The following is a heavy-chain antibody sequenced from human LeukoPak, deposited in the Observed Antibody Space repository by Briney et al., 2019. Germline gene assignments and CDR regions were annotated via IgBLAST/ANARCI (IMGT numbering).Heavy chain of an antibody. CDR2: ISTGSANR. V-gene: IGHV1-3*04. CDR3: ARNRGSYLVPY. J-gene: IGHJ4*02. CDR1: GYTFTDYV. Sequence: ASVKVSCKASGYTFTDYVIHWVRQAPGQRLEWMGWISTGSANRKYSQKFQGRVTFTRDTSASIAYMDLSSLRSEDTALYYCARNRGSYLVPYWGQGTLVTVSS. D-gene: IGHD1-26*01.